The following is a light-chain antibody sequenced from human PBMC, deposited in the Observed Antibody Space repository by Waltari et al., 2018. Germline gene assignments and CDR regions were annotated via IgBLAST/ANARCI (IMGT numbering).Light chain of an antibody. J-gene: IGLJ3*02. CDR2: VNSDGSH. Sequence: QLVLTQSPSASASLGASVRLTCTLSSGHSSNVIAWHQQQPEKGPRYLMRVNSDGSHSRGAEIPDRFSGSSSGAGRYLTISSLQSEDEADYYCQTGGHGTWVFGGGTKLTVL. CDR1: SGHSSNV. CDR3: QTGGHGTWV. V-gene: IGLV4-69*01.